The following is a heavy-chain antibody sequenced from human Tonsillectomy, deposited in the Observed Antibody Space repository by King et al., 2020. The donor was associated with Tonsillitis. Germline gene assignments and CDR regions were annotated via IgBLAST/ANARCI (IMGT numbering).Heavy chain of an antibody. D-gene: IGHD2-15*01. CDR2: IRSKTDSYAT. CDR3: ARRDCSGGVCYYDY. J-gene: IGHJ4*02. CDR1: GFTFSGSA. V-gene: IGHV3-73*01. Sequence: VQLVESGGSLVQPGGSLKLSCAASGFTFSGSAMHWVRQASGKGLEWVGRIRSKTDSYATAYAASVKGRFTISRDDSKNTAYLQMNSLKTEDTAVYYCARRDCSGGVCYYDYWGQGTLVTVSS.